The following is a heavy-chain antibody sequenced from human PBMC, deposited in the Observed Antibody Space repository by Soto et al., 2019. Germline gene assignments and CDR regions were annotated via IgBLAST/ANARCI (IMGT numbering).Heavy chain of an antibody. CDR1: VYSFTSYW. Sequence: ESLKISCKGSVYSFTSYWIGWVRQMPGKGLEWMGIIYPGDSDTRYSPSFQGQVTISADKSIGTAYLQWSSLKASDTAMYYCASRVYFDAFDMWGQGTVVTVSS. V-gene: IGHV5-51*01. J-gene: IGHJ3*02. CDR3: ASRVYFDAFDM. D-gene: IGHD2-8*01. CDR2: IYPGDSDT.